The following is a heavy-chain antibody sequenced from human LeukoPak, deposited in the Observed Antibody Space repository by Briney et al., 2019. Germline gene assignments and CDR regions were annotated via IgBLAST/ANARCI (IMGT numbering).Heavy chain of an antibody. CDR1: GGSISSSSYY. CDR2: IYYSGST. D-gene: IGHD6-19*01. J-gene: IGHJ6*02. V-gene: IGHV4-39*01. CDR3: ASSQILPYSSDKTEYYYYGMDV. Sequence: SETLSLTCTVSGGSISSSSYYWGWIRQPPGKGLEWIGSIYYSGSTYYNPSLKSRVTISVDTSKNQFSLKLSSVTAADTAVYYCASSQILPYSSDKTEYYYYGMDVWGQGTTVTVSS.